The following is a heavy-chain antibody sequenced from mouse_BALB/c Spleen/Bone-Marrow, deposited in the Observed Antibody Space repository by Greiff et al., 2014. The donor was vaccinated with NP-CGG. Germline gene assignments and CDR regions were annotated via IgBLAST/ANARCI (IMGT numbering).Heavy chain of an antibody. CDR1: GYTFTENA. Sequence: QVQLQQPGPELVRPGVSVKMSCKDSGYTFTENAMHWVKQSHAKSLEWIGVISTYSGNTNYNQKFKGKATMTVDKSSSTAYMELAIMTSEDSAIYNYASTAETNSRYLHDWGPGITSTVSS. D-gene: IGHD1-2*01. V-gene: IGHV1-67*01. CDR3: ASTAETNSRYLHD. CDR2: ISTYSGNT. J-gene: IGHJ2*01.